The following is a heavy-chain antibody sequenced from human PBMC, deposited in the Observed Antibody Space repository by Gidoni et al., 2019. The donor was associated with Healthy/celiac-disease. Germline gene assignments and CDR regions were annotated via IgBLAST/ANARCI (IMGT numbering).Heavy chain of an antibody. D-gene: IGHD2-2*01. V-gene: IGHV3-23*04. CDR3: AKDRGDYCSSTSCYLTIYYYYGMDV. CDR2: ISGSGGST. Sequence: EVQLVESGGGLEQPGGSLRLSCAASGFTFSSYAMSWVRQAPGKGLEWVSAISGSGGSTYYADSVKGRFTISRDNSKNTLYLQMNSLRAEDTAVYYCAKDRGDYCSSTSCYLTIYYYYGMDVWGQGTTVTVSS. CDR1: GFTFSSYA. J-gene: IGHJ6*02.